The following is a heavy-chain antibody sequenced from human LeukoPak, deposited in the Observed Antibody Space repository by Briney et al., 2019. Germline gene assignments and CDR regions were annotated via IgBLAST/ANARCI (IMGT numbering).Heavy chain of an antibody. V-gene: IGHV3-21*01. J-gene: IGHJ4*02. Sequence: GGSLRLSCAASGFTFSSYSMNWVRQAPGKGLEWVSSISSSSSYIYYADSVKGRFTISRDNAKNSLYLQMNSLRAEDTAVYYRARPRHSSGLSYYWGQGTLVTVSS. CDR3: ARPRHSSGLSYY. CDR2: ISSSSSYI. CDR1: GFTFSSYS. D-gene: IGHD6-19*01.